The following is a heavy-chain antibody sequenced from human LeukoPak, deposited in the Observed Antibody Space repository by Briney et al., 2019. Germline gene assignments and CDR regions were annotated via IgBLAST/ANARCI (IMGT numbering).Heavy chain of an antibody. CDR3: AIAAGTYYYDSTEHAPFDY. Sequence: GGSLRLSCAAPGFTFSSYAMSWVRQAPGKGLEWVSAISGSGGSTYYADSVKGRFTISRGNSKNTLYLQMMSLRAEDTAVYYCAIAAGTYYYDSTEHAPFDYWGQGTLVTVSS. V-gene: IGHV3-23*01. CDR1: GFTFSSYA. J-gene: IGHJ4*02. CDR2: ISGSGGST. D-gene: IGHD3-22*01.